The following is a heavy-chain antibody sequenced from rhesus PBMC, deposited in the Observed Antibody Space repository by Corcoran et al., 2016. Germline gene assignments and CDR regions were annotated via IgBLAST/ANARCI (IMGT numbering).Heavy chain of an antibody. V-gene: IGHV4-160*01. J-gene: IGHJ4*01. D-gene: IGHD5-42*01. CDR2: VRSGGGT. CDR3: ARQRGYSGYSYNY. Sequence: QVQLQQWGEGLVKPSETLSLTCAVYGGSVSGYWWGWIRQPPGKGLEWVGGVRSGGGTTYNPSLQSRVTISIDTSKNQFSLKLTSVTAADTAVFYCARQRGYSGYSYNYWGQGVLVTVSS. CDR1: GGSVSGYW.